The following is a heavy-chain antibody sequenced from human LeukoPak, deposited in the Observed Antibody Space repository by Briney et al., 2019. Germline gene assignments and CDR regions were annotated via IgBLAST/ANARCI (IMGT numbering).Heavy chain of an antibody. CDR3: AKDLVGPRSYYDSSGYYNKGKLDAFDI. CDR1: GFTFSSYA. CDR2: ISGSGGST. J-gene: IGHJ3*02. V-gene: IGHV3-23*01. Sequence: PGRSLRLSCAASGFTFSSYAVSWVRQAPGKGLEWVSAISGSGGSTYYADSVKGRFTISRDNSKNTLYLQMNSLRAEDTAVYYCAKDLVGPRSYYDSSGYYNKGKLDAFDIWGQGTMVTVSS. D-gene: IGHD3-22*01.